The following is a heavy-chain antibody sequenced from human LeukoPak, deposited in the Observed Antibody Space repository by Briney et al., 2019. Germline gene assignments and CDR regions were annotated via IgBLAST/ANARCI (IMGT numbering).Heavy chain of an antibody. CDR1: GYSIGSGYY. CDR3: AGKYYYDSSGYFYVDW. CDR2: IYHTGNT. D-gene: IGHD3-22*01. V-gene: IGHV4-38-2*02. J-gene: IGHJ4*02. Sequence: SETLSLTCSVSGYSIGSGYYWGWVRQPPGMRLEWIGSIYHTGNTFYNPSLKSRVTISIDTSKNQISLKLNSVTAADTAVYYCAGKYYYDSSGYFYVDWWGRGILVTVSS.